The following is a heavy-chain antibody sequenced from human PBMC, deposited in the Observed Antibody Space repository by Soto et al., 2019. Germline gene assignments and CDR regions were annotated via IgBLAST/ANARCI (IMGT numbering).Heavy chain of an antibody. D-gene: IGHD4-4*01. Sequence: EVQLLESGGGLVQPGGSLRLSCAASGFTFSSYAISWVRQAPGKGLEWVSAISGSGGSTYYADSVKGRFTISRDNSKNTLYLQMNSLRAEDTAVYYCAKDQGYSNPIPDGMDVWGQGPTVTVSS. CDR3: AKDQGYSNPIPDGMDV. CDR1: GFTFSSYA. CDR2: ISGSGGST. V-gene: IGHV3-23*01. J-gene: IGHJ6*02.